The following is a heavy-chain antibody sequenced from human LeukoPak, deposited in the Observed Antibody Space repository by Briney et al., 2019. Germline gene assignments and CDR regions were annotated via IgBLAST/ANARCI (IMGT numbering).Heavy chain of an antibody. CDR2: FDPEDGET. CDR3: ATYYGSGSKYYYYGMDV. J-gene: IGHJ6*02. V-gene: IGHV1-24*01. Sequence: ASVKVSCKVSGYTLTELSMHWVRQAPGKGLEWMGGFDPEDGETIYAQKFQGRVTMTEDTSTDTAYMELSSLRSEDTAVYYCATYYGSGSKYYYYGMDVWGQGTTVTVSS. D-gene: IGHD3-10*01. CDR1: GYTLTELS.